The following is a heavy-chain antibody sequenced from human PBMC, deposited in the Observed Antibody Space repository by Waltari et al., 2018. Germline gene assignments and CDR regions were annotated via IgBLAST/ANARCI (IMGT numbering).Heavy chain of an antibody. J-gene: IGHJ6*02. D-gene: IGHD3-3*01. CDR1: GFTFSNYA. CDR2: IGSDGYNK. V-gene: IGHV3-33*01. CDR3: ARVATIFGVVKYYYGMDV. Sequence: QVQLVESGGGVVQPGRSLRLSCAASGFTFSNYAMHWVRQAPGKGRGGVAVIGSDGYNKYYADSVKGRFTISRDNSNNTLHLQMNSLRAEDTAVYYCARVATIFGVVKYYYGMDVWGQGTTVTVSS.